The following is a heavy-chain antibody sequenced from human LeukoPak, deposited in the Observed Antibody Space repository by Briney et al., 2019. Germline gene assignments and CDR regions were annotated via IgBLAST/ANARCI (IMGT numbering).Heavy chain of an antibody. CDR2: FDPEDGET. D-gene: IGHD2-2*02. CDR3: ATQGSRHCSSTSCYIFDAFDI. Sequence: ASVKVSCKVSGYTLTELSMHWVRQAPGKGLEWMGGFDPEDGETIYAQKFQGRVTMTEDTSTDTAYMELSSLRSEDTVVYYCATQGSRHCSSTSCYIFDAFDIWGQGTMVTVSS. V-gene: IGHV1-24*01. CDR1: GYTLTELS. J-gene: IGHJ3*02.